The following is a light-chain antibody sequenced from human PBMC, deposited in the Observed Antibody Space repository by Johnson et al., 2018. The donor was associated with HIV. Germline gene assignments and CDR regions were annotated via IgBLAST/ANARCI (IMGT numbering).Light chain of an antibody. Sequence: QSVLTQPPSVSAAPGQKVTISCSGSSSNIGKNSVSWYQQLPGTAPKLLIYESNKRPSGIPDRFSGSKSGTSATLGITGLQTGDEADYYCGTWDISLSVGYVFGTGTKVTVL. V-gene: IGLV1-51*02. CDR1: SSNIGKNS. CDR2: ESN. J-gene: IGLJ1*01. CDR3: GTWDISLSVGYV.